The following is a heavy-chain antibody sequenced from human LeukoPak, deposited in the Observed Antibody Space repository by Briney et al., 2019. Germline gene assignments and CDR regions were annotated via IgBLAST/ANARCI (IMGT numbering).Heavy chain of an antibody. J-gene: IGHJ4*02. CDR1: GFTFSKDD. D-gene: IGHD6-19*01. V-gene: IGHV3-13*01. Sequence: GGSLRLSCAASGFTFSKDDFHWVRQAPGKGLEWVAAIGVTGDTYYADSVKGRFTISRDNPKNSLYLQMNSLRAEDTAVYYCARVGAVAGTDYFDYWGQGTLVTVSS. CDR2: IGVTGDT. CDR3: ARVGAVAGTDYFDY.